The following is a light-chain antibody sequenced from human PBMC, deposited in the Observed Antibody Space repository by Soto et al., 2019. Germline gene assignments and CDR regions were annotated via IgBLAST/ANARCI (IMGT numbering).Light chain of an antibody. J-gene: IGKJ4*01. CDR1: QGISNY. CDR2: AAS. Sequence: DIQMTQSPSTLSASVGDRVTFTCRASQGISNYLAWYQQKPGKVPKLLIYAASTLQSGVPSRFSGSGSGTDFTLTISSLQPEDVATYYCQKYNSAPTFGGGTKVDI. V-gene: IGKV1-27*01. CDR3: QKYNSAPT.